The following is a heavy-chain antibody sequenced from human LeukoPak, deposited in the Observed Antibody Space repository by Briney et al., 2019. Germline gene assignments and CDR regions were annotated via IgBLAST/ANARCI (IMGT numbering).Heavy chain of an antibody. D-gene: IGHD3-10*01. V-gene: IGHV1-69*04. CDR3: AGDSLYGSGSYNFDY. CDR2: IIPILGIA. J-gene: IGHJ4*02. CDR1: GCTFSSYA. Sequence: ASVKVSCKASGCTFSSYAISWVRQAPGQGLEWMGRIIPILGIANYAQKFQGRVTITADKSTSTAYMELSSLRSEDTAVYYCAGDSLYGSGSYNFDYWGQGTLVTVSS.